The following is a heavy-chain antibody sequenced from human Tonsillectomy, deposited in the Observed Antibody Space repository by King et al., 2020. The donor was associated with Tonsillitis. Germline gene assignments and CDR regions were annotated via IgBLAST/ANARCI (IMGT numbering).Heavy chain of an antibody. D-gene: IGHD3-10*01. CDR1: GFTFSSYG. CDR3: ARDGPLGEFILDY. CDR2: IWYDGSNK. V-gene: IGHV3-33*01. J-gene: IGHJ4*02. Sequence: VQLVESGGGVVQPGRSLRLSCAASGFTFSSYGMHWVRQAPGKGLEWVAVIWYDGSNKNYADSVKGRFTISRDNSKNTLHLQMNSLRGEDTAVYYCARDGPLGEFILDYWGQGTLVTVSS.